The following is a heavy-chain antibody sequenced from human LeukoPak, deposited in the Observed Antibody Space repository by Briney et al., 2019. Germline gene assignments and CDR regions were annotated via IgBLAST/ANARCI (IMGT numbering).Heavy chain of an antibody. V-gene: IGHV3-74*01. J-gene: IGHJ4*02. CDR2: ISPTGSTT. D-gene: IGHD6-6*01. CDR1: GFSFSGHW. CDR3: ARGPNSNWSGLDF. Sequence: GGSLRFSCIASGFSFSGHWMHWDRQLPGKGLVWVSRISPTGSTTSYADSVKGRFTVSRDNAKNTLYLQVNNLRAEDTAVYYCARGPNSNWSGLDFWGQGTLLTVSS.